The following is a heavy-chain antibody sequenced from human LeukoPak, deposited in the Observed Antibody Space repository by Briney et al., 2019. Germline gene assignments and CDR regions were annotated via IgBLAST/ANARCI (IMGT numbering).Heavy chain of an antibody. CDR3: AREPSGWYVDY. CDR2: ISGSSNYI. CDR1: GFTFSDRR. V-gene: IGHV3-21*01. D-gene: IGHD6-19*01. J-gene: IGHJ4*02. Sequence: KPGGSLRLSCATSGFTFSDRRINWVRQAPGNGLDWVAYISGSSNYINYAASVKGRFTISRDNAKTSVYLQMNSLRAEDTAVYYCAREPSGWYVDYWGQGTLVTVSS.